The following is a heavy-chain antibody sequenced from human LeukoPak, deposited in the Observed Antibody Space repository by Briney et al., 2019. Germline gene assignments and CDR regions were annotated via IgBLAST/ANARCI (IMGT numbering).Heavy chain of an antibody. CDR3: AREGVITTGHYFDY. CDR2: IYSGGST. J-gene: IGHJ4*02. V-gene: IGHV3-53*05. CDR1: GFTVSSNY. Sequence: GGSLRLSCAASGFTVSSNYMSWVRQAPGKGLEWVSVIYSGGSTYYADSAKGRFTISRDNSKNTLYLQMNSLRAEDTAVYYCAREGVITTGHYFDYWGQGTLVTVSS. D-gene: IGHD3-22*01.